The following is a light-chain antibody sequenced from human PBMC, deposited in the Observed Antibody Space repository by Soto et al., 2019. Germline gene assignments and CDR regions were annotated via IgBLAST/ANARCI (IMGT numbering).Light chain of an antibody. CDR2: QDR. V-gene: IGLV3-1*01. CDR1: KLGDKY. CDR3: QAWDTSTAV. J-gene: IGLJ2*01. Sequence: SYELTQPPSVSVSPGQRVSITCSGDKLGDKYVNWYHQKPGQSPVLVIYQDRKRPSGIPERFSGSNSGNTATLTISGTQGVDEANYFCQAWDTSTAVFGGGTKLTVL.